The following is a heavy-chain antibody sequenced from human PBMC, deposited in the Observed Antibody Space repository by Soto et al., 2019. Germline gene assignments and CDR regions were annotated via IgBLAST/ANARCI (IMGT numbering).Heavy chain of an antibody. CDR1: GGTISRGDYY. Sequence: SEALSLTCTVSGGTISRGDYYWCWIRQPPGRGLEWIGYIYYSGSTYYNPSLKSRVTISVDTSKNQFSLTLSSVTAADTDVHYCASYGDYYYYGMEVWGQGTTIT. J-gene: IGHJ6*02. V-gene: IGHV4-30-4*01. D-gene: IGHD4-17*01. CDR2: IYYSGST. CDR3: ASYGDYYYYGMEV.